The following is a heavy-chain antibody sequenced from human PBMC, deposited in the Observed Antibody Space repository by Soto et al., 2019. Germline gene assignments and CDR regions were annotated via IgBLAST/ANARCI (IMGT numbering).Heavy chain of an antibody. D-gene: IGHD6-19*01. CDR3: ARERASSGWYWV. J-gene: IGHJ4*02. Sequence: ASVKVSCKASGYTFTSYAMHWVRQAPGQRLEWMGWINAGNGNTKYSQKFQGRVTITRDTSASTAYMELSSLRSEDTAVYYCARERASSGWYWVWGQGTLVTVSS. V-gene: IGHV1-3*01. CDR1: GYTFTSYA. CDR2: INAGNGNT.